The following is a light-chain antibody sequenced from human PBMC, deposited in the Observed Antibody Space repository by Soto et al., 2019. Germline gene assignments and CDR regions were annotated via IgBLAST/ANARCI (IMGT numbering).Light chain of an antibody. V-gene: IGKV3-11*01. CDR3: QQRSNWPWT. CDR2: DAS. J-gene: IGKJ1*01. Sequence: EIVLTHSPATLSLSPGKISTLSCSASQSVSSYLAWYQQKPGQAPRLLIYDASNRATGIPARFSVSGSGTDFTLTISSLEPEDFAVYYSQQRSNWPWTFGQGTKVEIK. CDR1: QSVSSY.